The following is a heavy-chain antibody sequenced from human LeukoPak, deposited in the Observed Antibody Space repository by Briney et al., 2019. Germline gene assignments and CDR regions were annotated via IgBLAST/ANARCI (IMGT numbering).Heavy chain of an antibody. Sequence: GGSLRLSCAASGFTFSNYAMSWVRQAPGKGLEWVSTISGSGSTTYYADSVKGRFTISRDNSKTTLYLQMNSLRAEDSAVYNCAKSLGTSSRYYFDFWGQGALVTVSS. CDR2: ISGSGSTT. CDR3: AKSLGTSSRYYFDF. V-gene: IGHV3-23*01. CDR1: GFTFSNYA. D-gene: IGHD6-13*01. J-gene: IGHJ4*02.